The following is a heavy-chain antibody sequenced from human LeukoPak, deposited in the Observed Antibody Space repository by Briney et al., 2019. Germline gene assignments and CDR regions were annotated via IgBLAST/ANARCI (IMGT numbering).Heavy chain of an antibody. CDR1: GFTFSSYS. CDR3: ARVGYDGSGSPREAVRYYFDY. J-gene: IGHJ4*02. CDR2: ISSSSSYI. D-gene: IGHD3-10*01. Sequence: GGSLRLSCAASGFTFSSYSMNWVRQAPGKGLEWASSISSSSSYIYYADSVKGRFTISRDNAKNSLHLQMNGLRAEDTAVYYCARVGYDGSGSPREAVRYYFDYWGQGTLVTVSS. V-gene: IGHV3-21*01.